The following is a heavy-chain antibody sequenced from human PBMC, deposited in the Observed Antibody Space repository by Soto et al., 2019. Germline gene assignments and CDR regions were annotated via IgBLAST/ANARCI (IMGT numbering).Heavy chain of an antibody. V-gene: IGHV4-34*01. CDR2: INHSGST. Sequence: SETLSLTCAVYGGSFSGYYWSWIRQPPGKGLEWIGEINHSGSTNYNPSLKSRVTISVDTSKNQFSLKLSSVTAADTAVYYCARGAPARYCSSTSCYNNFDYWGQGTLVTVSS. CDR3: ARGAPARYCSSTSCYNNFDY. CDR1: GGSFSGYY. J-gene: IGHJ4*02. D-gene: IGHD2-2*02.